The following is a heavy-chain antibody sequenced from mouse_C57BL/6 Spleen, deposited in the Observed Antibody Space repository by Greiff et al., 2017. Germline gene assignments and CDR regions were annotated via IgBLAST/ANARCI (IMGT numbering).Heavy chain of an antibody. V-gene: IGHV1-39*01. CDR1: GYSFTDYN. J-gene: IGHJ4*01. Sequence: EVQLQQSGPELVKPGASVKISCKASGYSFTDYNMNWVKQSNGKSLEWIGVINPNYGTTSYNQKFKGKATLTVDQSSSTAYMQLNSLTSEDSAVYYCARRGYYYGSSYGPYYAKDYWGQGTSVTVSS. D-gene: IGHD1-1*01. CDR3: ARRGYYYGSSYGPYYAKDY. CDR2: INPNYGTT.